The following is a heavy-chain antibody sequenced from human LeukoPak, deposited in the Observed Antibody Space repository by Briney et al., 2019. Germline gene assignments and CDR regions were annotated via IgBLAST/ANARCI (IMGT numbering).Heavy chain of an antibody. J-gene: IGHJ4*02. CDR2: IKQDASKI. Sequence: GGSLRLSCTASGFTFSNYWMDWVRQAPGKGLEWVASIKQDASKIYYVDSVQGRFTVSRDNAKNSLCLQMNSLRAEDTAVYYCAKEGGRYSGYDFPIDYWGQGTLVTVSS. D-gene: IGHD5-12*01. V-gene: IGHV3-7*03. CDR3: AKEGGRYSGYDFPIDY. CDR1: GFTFSNYW.